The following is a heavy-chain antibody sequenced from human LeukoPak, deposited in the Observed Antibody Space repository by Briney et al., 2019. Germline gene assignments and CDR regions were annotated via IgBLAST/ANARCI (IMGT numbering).Heavy chain of an antibody. CDR3: ARVGKGCSGGSCYWPFDY. D-gene: IGHD2-15*01. CDR2: IYYSGST. J-gene: IGHJ4*02. Sequence: SQTLSLTCTVSGGSISSGGYYWSWIRQHPGKGLEWLGYIYYSGSTNYNPSLKSRVTISVDTSKNQFSLKLSSVTAADTAVYYCARVGKGCSGGSCYWPFDYWGQGTLVTVSS. CDR1: GGSISSGGYY. V-gene: IGHV4-31*03.